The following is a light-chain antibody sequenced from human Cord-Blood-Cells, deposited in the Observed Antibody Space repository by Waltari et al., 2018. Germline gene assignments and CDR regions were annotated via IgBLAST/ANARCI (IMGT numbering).Light chain of an antibody. CDR1: SSDVGGYNY. J-gene: IGLJ1*01. CDR3: SSYTSSSTDV. V-gene: IGLV2-14*03. CDR2: DVS. Sequence: QSALTQPASVSGSPGQSITLSCTGTSSDVGGYNYVSWYQQHPGKAPKLMIYDVSNRPTGVSNRFSGYKSDNTASLAISGLQPEDEADYYCSSYTSSSTDVFGTGTKITVL.